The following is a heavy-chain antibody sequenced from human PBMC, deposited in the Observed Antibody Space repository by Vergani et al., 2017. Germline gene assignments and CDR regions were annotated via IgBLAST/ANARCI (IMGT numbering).Heavy chain of an antibody. V-gene: IGHV3-7*01. Sequence: VQLVESGGGVVQPGRSLRLSCAASGFTFSSYAMHWVRQAPGKGLEWVANVNQDGSEKYYVDSVRGRFTISRDNAKNSIYLQMNSLRAEDTAGYFCVRVPLIRSGSGNYGINNYHGMDVWGQGTTVIVSS. CDR2: VNQDGSEK. J-gene: IGHJ6*02. CDR3: VRVPLIRSGSGNYGINNYHGMDV. CDR1: GFTFSSYA. D-gene: IGHD3-10*01.